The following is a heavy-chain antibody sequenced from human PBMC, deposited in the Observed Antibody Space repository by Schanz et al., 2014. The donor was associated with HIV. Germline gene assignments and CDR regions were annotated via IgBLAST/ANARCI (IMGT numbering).Heavy chain of an antibody. CDR1: GFTFSSDG. CDR3: ATFGSSWPGYFDS. Sequence: QVQLVESGGGVVQPGRSLRLSCAASGFTFSSDGMHWVRQAPGKGLEWVAFISYDGSNKYYADSVKGRFTISRDNSKNTLYLQMNSLRAEDTAIYYCATFGSSWPGYFDSWGQGTLVTVSS. D-gene: IGHD6-13*01. J-gene: IGHJ4*02. CDR2: ISYDGSNK. V-gene: IGHV3-30*03.